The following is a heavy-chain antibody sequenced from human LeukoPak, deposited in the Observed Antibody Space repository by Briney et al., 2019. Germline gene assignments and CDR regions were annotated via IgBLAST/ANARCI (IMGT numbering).Heavy chain of an antibody. Sequence: GGSLRLSCEASGFTFSSYSMNWVRPAPGKGLEWVSFISSNSNYKDYADSVRGRFTISRDNAKNVLFLQMDSLRAEDTAVYYCANWDGGSYSFDYWGQGALVTVSS. CDR1: GFTFSSYS. D-gene: IGHD1-26*01. CDR3: ANWDGGSYSFDY. V-gene: IGHV3-21*06. CDR2: ISSNSNYK. J-gene: IGHJ4*02.